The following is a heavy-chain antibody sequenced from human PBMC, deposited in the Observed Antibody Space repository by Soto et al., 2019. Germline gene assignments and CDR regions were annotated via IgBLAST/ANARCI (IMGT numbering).Heavy chain of an antibody. CDR1: GFTFDDYA. D-gene: IGHD2-2*01. J-gene: IGHJ3*02. V-gene: IGHV3-9*01. CDR3: AKYWGDIVVVPAASAFDI. Sequence: EVQLVESGGGLVQPGRSLRLSCAASGFTFDDYAMHWVRQAPEKGLAWVSGISWNSGSIGYADSVKGRFTISRYNAKNSLYLQMNSLRADDTALYYCAKYWGDIVVVPAASAFDIWGQGTMVTVSS. CDR2: ISWNSGSI.